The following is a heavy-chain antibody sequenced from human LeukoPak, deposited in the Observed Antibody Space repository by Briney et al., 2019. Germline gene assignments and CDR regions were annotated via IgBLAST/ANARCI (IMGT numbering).Heavy chain of an antibody. D-gene: IGHD2-2*02. CDR1: GYTFTGYY. J-gene: IGHJ6*03. V-gene: IGHV1-2*02. Sequence: GASVKVSCKASGYTFTGYYMHWVRQAPGQGLEWMGWINPNSGGTNYAQKFQGRVTMTRDTSISTAYMELSRLRSDDTAVYYCARTNIVVVPAAIGGYYYMDVWGKGTTVTVSS. CDR3: ARTNIVVVPAAIGGYYYMDV. CDR2: INPNSGGT.